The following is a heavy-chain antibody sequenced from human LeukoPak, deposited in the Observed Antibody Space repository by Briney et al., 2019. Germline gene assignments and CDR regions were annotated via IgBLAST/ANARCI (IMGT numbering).Heavy chain of an antibody. CDR2: INQEGSEK. Sequence: GGSLRLSCAASGFTFSSYAMSWVRQAPGKGLEWVANINQEGSEKYYVDSVKGRFIISRDNAKNSLYLQMNNLRAEDTAVYYCARHPLFDYWGQGTLVTVSS. V-gene: IGHV3-7*01. CDR1: GFTFSSYA. J-gene: IGHJ4*02. CDR3: ARHPLFDY.